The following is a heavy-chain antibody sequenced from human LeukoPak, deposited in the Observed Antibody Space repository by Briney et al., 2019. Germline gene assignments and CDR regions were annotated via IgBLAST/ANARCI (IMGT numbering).Heavy chain of an antibody. D-gene: IGHD2-15*01. V-gene: IGHV3-49*04. CDR3: ARAPYCIGGSCRFDY. Sequence: GGSLRLSCTASGFTFGDYAMNWVRQAPGKGLEWVGFIRSKAYGGTTEYAASVRGRFTISRDDSKSIAYLQMNSLRAEDTAVYYCARAPYCIGGSCRFDYWGQGTLVTVSS. CDR1: GFTFGDYA. CDR2: IRSKAYGGTT. J-gene: IGHJ4*02.